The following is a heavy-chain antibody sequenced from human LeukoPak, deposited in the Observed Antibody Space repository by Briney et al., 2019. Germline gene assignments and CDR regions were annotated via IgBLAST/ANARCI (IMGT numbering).Heavy chain of an antibody. CDR3: AREASSGSYPVAYYYYYMDV. V-gene: IGHV3-7*01. J-gene: IGHJ6*03. CDR2: IKQDGSEK. Sequence: GGSLRLSCAASGFPFSSYWMSWVRQAPGKGLEWVANIKQDGSEKYYVDSVKGRFTISRNNAKNSLYLQMNSLRAEDTAVYYCAREASSGSYPVAYYYYYMDVWGKGTTVTVSS. D-gene: IGHD3-10*01. CDR1: GFPFSSYW.